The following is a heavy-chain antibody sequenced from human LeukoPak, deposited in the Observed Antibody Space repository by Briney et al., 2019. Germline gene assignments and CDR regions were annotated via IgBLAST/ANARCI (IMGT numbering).Heavy chain of an antibody. J-gene: IGHJ4*02. CDR2: INHSGST. CDR1: GGTFSGYY. D-gene: IGHD2-15*01. V-gene: IGHV4-34*01. CDR3: ARSTYSGGNYDY. Sequence: PSETLSLTCAVYGGTFSGYYWSWIRQPPGKGLEWIGEINHSGSTNYNPSLKSRVTISVDTSKNQFSLKLSSVTAADTAVYYCARSTYSGGNYDYWGQGTLVTVPS.